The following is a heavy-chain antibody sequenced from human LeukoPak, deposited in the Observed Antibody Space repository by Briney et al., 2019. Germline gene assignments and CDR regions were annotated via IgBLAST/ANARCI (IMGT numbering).Heavy chain of an antibody. J-gene: IGHJ4*02. D-gene: IGHD1-1*01. CDR2: ISGSGGST. CDR1: GFTFIDYA. V-gene: IGHV3-23*01. CDR3: AKERYNWNEAIDY. Sequence: PGGSLRLSCAASGFTFIDYAMSWVRQAPGKGLEWVSAISGSGGSTYYADSVKGRFTISRDNSENTLYLQMNSLRAEDTAVYYLAKERYNWNEAIDYWGQGTLVTVSS.